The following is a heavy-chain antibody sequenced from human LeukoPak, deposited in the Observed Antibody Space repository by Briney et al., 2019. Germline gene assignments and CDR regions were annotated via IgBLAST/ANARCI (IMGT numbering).Heavy chain of an antibody. J-gene: IGHJ6*03. D-gene: IGHD1-26*01. CDR2: INHSGST. Sequence: SETLSLTCAVYGGSFSGYYWSWIRQPPGKGLEWIGEINHSGSTNYNPSPKSRVTISVDTSKNQFSLKLSSVTAADTAVYYCARGPIVGATLLPGSYMDVWGKGTTVTDSS. V-gene: IGHV4-34*01. CDR1: GGSFSGYY. CDR3: ARGPIVGATLLPGSYMDV.